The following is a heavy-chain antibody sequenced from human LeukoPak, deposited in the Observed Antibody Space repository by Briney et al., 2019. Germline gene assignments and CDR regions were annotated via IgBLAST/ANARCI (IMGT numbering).Heavy chain of an antibody. CDR3: ARAGDYYDTTQYAFDI. Sequence: SETLSLTCTVSGGSISSGSISSYSWSWIRQPPGKGLEWIGYIYYSGSTYYNPSLKSRVTISVDTSKNQFSLKLSSVTAADTAVYYCARAGDYYDTTQYAFDIWGQGTMVTVSS. CDR2: IYYSGST. CDR1: GGSISSGSISSYS. J-gene: IGHJ3*02. V-gene: IGHV4-61*01. D-gene: IGHD3-22*01.